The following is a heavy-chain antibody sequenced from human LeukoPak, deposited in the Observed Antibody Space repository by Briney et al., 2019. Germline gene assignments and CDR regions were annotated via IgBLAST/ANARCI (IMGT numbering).Heavy chain of an antibody. CDR1: GFTFSSYA. D-gene: IGHD3-3*01. CDR3: AKERSDCDFWRGYTPDAFDI. CDR2: TIGGGGST. J-gene: IGHJ3*02. V-gene: IGHV3-23*01. Sequence: GGSLRRSCAASGFTFSSYAMSWVRQAPGKGLEGCSATIGGGGSTYYADYVKGRLTIPRANYKNPLYLQMNRLRAEDTAVYYCAKERSDCDFWRGYTPDAFDIWGQGTVVTVSS.